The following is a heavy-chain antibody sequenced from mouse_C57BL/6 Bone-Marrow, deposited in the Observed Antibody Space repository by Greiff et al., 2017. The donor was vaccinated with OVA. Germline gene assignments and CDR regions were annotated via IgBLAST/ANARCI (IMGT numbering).Heavy chain of an antibody. CDR2: ISDGGSYT. J-gene: IGHJ3*01. V-gene: IGHV5-4*03. Sequence: EVMLVESGGGLVKPGGSLKLSCAASGFTFSSYAMSWVRQTPEKRLEWVATISDGGSYTYYPDNVKGRFTISRDNDKNNLYLQMSHLKSEDTDMSYCSSDGDYDVYYWGQGTLVTVSA. CDR1: GFTFSSYA. D-gene: IGHD2-4*01. CDR3: SSDGDYDVYY.